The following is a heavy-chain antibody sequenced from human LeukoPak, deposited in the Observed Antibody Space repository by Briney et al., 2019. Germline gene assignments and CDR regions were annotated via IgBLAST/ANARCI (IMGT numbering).Heavy chain of an antibody. CDR1: GYTFTSYD. Sequence: GASVKVSCKASGYTFTSYDINWVRQAPGQGLEWMGWINPNSGGTNYAQKFQGRVTMTRDTSISTAYMELSRLRSDDTAVYYCARQDSSSCPHWGQGTLVTVSS. CDR2: INPNSGGT. CDR3: ARQDSSSCPH. D-gene: IGHD6-13*01. V-gene: IGHV1-2*02. J-gene: IGHJ4*02.